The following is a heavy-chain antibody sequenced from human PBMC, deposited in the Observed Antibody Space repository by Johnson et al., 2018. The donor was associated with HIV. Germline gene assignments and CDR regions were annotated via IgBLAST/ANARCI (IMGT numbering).Heavy chain of an antibody. D-gene: IGHD6-19*01. V-gene: IGHV3-15*01. Sequence: VQLVESGGGLVKPGGSLRLSCVASGFTFTNAWMSWVRQAPGKGLEWVGRIKSKTDGGTTDYAAPVKGRFTISRDDSKHTLYLQMNSLRAEDTAVYYCAKGIAVATRHAFDIWGQGTMVTVSS. CDR2: IKSKTDGGTT. CDR3: AKGIAVATRHAFDI. J-gene: IGHJ3*02. CDR1: GFTFTNAW.